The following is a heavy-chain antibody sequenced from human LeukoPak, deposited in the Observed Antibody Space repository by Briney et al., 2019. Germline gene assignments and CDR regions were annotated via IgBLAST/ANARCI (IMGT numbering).Heavy chain of an antibody. V-gene: IGHV1-18*01. D-gene: IGHD1-26*01. J-gene: IGHJ4*02. CDR1: GYIFNNYG. CDR2: ISAYNGNT. CDR3: ATDEEWALASYYFAY. Sequence: SVKVSCKASGYIFNNYGISWVPQAPGQGLEWIGVISAYNGNTNYAQKLQGRVTMTTDTSTSTAYMELRSLNSDASAVYYSATDEEWALASYYFAYSDTGSLVTVSS.